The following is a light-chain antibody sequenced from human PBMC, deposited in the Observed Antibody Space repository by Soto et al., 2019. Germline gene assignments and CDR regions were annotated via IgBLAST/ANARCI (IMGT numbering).Light chain of an antibody. Sequence: QSVLTQPACVSGSPGQSITISCTGTSSDVGGYNYVSWYQHHPGKAPKLMIYEVSDRPSGVSNRFSGSKSGNTASLTISGLQAEDEADYFCSSYTIRNTLVFGTGTKVTVL. CDR3: SSYTIRNTLV. CDR1: SSDVGGYNY. V-gene: IGLV2-14*01. J-gene: IGLJ1*01. CDR2: EVS.